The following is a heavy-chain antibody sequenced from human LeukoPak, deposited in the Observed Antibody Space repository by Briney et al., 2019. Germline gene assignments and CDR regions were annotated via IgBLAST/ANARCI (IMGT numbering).Heavy chain of an antibody. J-gene: IGHJ4*02. D-gene: IGHD3-9*01. CDR2: ISSSSSYI. Sequence: SGGSLRLSCAASGFTFSSYSMNWVRQAPGKGPEWVSSISSSSSYIYYADSVKGRFTISRDNAKNSLYLQMNSLRAEDTAVYYCARGEDYDILTGYSPIGYFDYWGQGTLVTVSS. V-gene: IGHV3-21*01. CDR3: ARGEDYDILTGYSPIGYFDY. CDR1: GFTFSSYS.